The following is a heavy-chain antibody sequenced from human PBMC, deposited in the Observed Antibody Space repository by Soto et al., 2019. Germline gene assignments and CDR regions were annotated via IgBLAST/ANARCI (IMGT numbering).Heavy chain of an antibody. J-gene: IGHJ6*02. D-gene: IGHD2-8*01. CDR2: IYPGDPDT. V-gene: IGHV5-51*01. CDR1: GYSFTNYW. Sequence: GESLKISCKCSGYSFTNYWIGWVRQMPGKGLKWMGIIYPGDPDTRYSPSFQGQVTISADKSISTAYLQWNSLKASDTAMYYCASNSKYVYYYHGMDVWGQGTTVTVSS. CDR3: ASNSKYVYYYHGMDV.